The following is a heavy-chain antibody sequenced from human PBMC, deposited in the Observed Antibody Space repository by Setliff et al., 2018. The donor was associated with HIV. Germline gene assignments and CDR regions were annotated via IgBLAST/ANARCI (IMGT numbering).Heavy chain of an antibody. CDR1: GFSLSPRGMS. D-gene: IGHD3-10*01. CDR3: ARGSESLTYFDN. J-gene: IGHJ4*02. Sequence: SGPTLVNPTQTLTLTCTFSGFSLSPRGMSVSWIRQPPGKALEWLARIDWDDAKYYSPSLKTRLTISKDTSKNQVVLTMTNMDPVDTATYYCARGSESLTYFDNLGPGTLVTVSS. CDR2: IDWDDAK. V-gene: IGHV2-70*11.